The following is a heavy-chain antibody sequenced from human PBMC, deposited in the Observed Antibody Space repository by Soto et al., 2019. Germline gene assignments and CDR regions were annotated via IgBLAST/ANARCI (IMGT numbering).Heavy chain of an antibody. D-gene: IGHD2-8*01. V-gene: IGHV4-4*02. CDR3: VHHGGVPYYHDF. Sequence: SETLSLTCAVSGGSLSSSSWWSWVRRPPGKTLEWLGEIFYSGSTKYNPSLNSRVTISADQSKNDFSLRLSSVTAADTAVYYCVHHGGVPYYHDFWGQGMLVTVSS. J-gene: IGHJ4*02. CDR2: IFYSGST. CDR1: GGSLSSSSW.